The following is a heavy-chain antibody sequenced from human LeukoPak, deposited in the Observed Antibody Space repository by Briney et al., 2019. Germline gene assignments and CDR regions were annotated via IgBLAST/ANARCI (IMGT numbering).Heavy chain of an antibody. D-gene: IGHD3-22*01. CDR3: ASYYDSSGPPFDY. V-gene: IGHV4-39*01. Sequence: SETLSLTCTVSGGSISSSAYHWGWIRQPPGKGLEWIGSIYYSGSTYYNPSLKSRVTISVDTSKNQFSLKLSSVTAADTAVYYCASYYDSSGPPFDYWGQGTLVTVSS. CDR2: IYYSGST. CDR1: GGSISSSAYH. J-gene: IGHJ4*02.